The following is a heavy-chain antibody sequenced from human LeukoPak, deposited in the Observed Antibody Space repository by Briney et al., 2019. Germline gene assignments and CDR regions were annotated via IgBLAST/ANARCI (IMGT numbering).Heavy chain of an antibody. J-gene: IGHJ3*02. D-gene: IGHD5-18*01. CDR2: IYYSGST. V-gene: IGHV4-59*11. CDR1: GGSISSHY. Sequence: PSETLSLTCTVSGGSISSHYWSWIRQPPGKGLEWIGYIYYSGSTNYNPSLKSRVTISVDTFKNQFSLKLSSVTAADTAVYYCARDGYDAFDIWGQGTMVTVSS. CDR3: ARDGYDAFDI.